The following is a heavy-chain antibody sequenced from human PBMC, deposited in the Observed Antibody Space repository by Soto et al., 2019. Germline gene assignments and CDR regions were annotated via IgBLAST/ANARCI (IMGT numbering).Heavy chain of an antibody. CDR3: ARAGIDFWSGSTPRWFDP. V-gene: IGHV4-31*03. CDR1: GGSISSGVYY. Sequence: SETLSLTCTVSGGSISSGVYYWSWIRHHPGNGLEWIGYIYYSGSTYYNPSLKSRVTISVDTSKNQFSLKLSSVTAADTAVYYCARAGIDFWSGSTPRWFDPWGQGTLV. J-gene: IGHJ5*02. CDR2: IYYSGST. D-gene: IGHD3-3*01.